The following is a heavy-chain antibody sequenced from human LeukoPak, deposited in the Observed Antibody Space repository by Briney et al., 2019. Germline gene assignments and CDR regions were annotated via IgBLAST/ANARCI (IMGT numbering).Heavy chain of an antibody. V-gene: IGHV3-74*01. J-gene: IGHJ6*02. CDR3: AKRYCKSATCRSDMDA. CDR1: GFTFSSYW. CDR2: INSDGSST. D-gene: IGHD2-15*01. Sequence: PGGSLRLSCAASGFTFSSYWMHWVRQAPGQGLVWVSRINSDGSSTTYADSVKGRFTISRDNAKNTLYLQMNRLRPEDTAVYYCAKRYCKSATCRSDMDAWGQGTTVTVSS.